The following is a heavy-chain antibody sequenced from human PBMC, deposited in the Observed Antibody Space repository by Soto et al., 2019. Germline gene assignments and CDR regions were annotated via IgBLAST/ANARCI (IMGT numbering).Heavy chain of an antibody. CDR3: AKISAAEYYYYYYGMDV. Sequence: PGGSLRLSCAASGFTFSSYAMSWVRQAPGKGLEWVSAISGSGGSTYYADSVKGRFTISRDNSKNTLYLQMNSLRAEDTAVYYCAKISAAEYYYYYYGMDVWGQGTTVTVSS. CDR1: GFTFSSYA. V-gene: IGHV3-23*01. J-gene: IGHJ6*02. D-gene: IGHD2-2*01. CDR2: ISGSGGST.